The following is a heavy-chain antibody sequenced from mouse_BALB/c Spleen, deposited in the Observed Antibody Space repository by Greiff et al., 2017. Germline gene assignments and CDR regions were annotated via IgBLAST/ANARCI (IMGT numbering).Heavy chain of an antibody. CDR3: ARQNYRYDGYAMDY. CDR2: ISSGGGST. J-gene: IGHJ4*01. V-gene: IGHV5-12-1*01. Sequence: EVKLMESGGGLVKPGGSLKLSCAASGFAFSSYDMSWVRQTPEKRLEWVAYISSGGGSTYYPDTVKGRFTISRDNAKNTLYLQMSSLKSEDTAMYYCARQNYRYDGYAMDYWGQGTSVTVSS. CDR1: GFAFSSYD. D-gene: IGHD2-14*01.